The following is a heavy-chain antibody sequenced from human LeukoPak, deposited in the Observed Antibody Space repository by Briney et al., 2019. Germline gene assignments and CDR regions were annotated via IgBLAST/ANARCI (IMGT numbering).Heavy chain of an antibody. J-gene: IGHJ4*02. CDR3: AKIMVRGVSVFDY. V-gene: IGHV3-23*01. Sequence: GGTLRLSCAASGFLFSSHGMSWVRQAPGKGLQWVSSISNNGDRTYYADSVKGRFTISRDNSKNTLYLQMNSLRAEDTAMYYCAKIMVRGVSVFDYWGQGTLVTVSS. CDR2: ISNNGDRT. D-gene: IGHD3-10*01. CDR1: GFLFSSHG.